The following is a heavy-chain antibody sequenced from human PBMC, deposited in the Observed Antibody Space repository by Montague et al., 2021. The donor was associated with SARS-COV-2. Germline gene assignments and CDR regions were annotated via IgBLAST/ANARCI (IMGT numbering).Heavy chain of an antibody. CDR2: IYYSGST. J-gene: IGHJ3*02. D-gene: IGHD3-22*01. CDR3: ARARITVIVVVNAFDI. V-gene: IGHV4-31*03. CDR1: GGSISSGGYY. Sequence: TLSLTCTVSGGSISSGGYYWSWIRRHPGKGLEWIGYIYYSGSTYYNPSLKSRVTISVDTSKNQFSLKLSSVTAADTAVYYCARARITVIVVVNAFDIWGQGTMVTVSS.